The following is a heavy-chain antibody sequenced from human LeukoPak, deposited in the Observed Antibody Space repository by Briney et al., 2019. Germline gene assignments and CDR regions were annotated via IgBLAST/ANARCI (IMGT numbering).Heavy chain of an antibody. V-gene: IGHV4-34*01. CDR2: INHSGST. CDR3: ARTRGRIMITFGGVHFDY. CDR1: GGSFSGYY. Sequence: SETLSLTCAVYGGSFSGYYWSWIRQPPGKGLEWIGEINHSGSTNYNPSLKSRVTIPVDTSKNQFSLKLSSVTAADTAVYYCARTRGRIMITFGGVHFDYWGQGTLVTVSS. J-gene: IGHJ4*02. D-gene: IGHD3-16*01.